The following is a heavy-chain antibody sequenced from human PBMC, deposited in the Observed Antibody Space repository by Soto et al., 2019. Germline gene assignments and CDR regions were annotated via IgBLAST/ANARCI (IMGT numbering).Heavy chain of an antibody. CDR2: IIPIFGTA. Sequence: SVKVSCKASGGTFSSYAISWVRQAPGQGLEWMGGIIPIFGTANYAQKFQGRVTITADESTSTAYMELSSLRSEDTAVYYCASNGGTYYYDSSGYPDMDVWGQGTTVTVSS. CDR1: GGTFSSYA. D-gene: IGHD3-22*01. V-gene: IGHV1-69*13. CDR3: ASNGGTYYYDSSGYPDMDV. J-gene: IGHJ6*02.